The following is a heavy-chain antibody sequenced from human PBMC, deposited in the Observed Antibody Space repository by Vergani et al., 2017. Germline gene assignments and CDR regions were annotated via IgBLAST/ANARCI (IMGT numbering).Heavy chain of an antibody. CDR3: ARMWSGIRYYYYYDYLDV. Sequence: QVQLVQSGAEVKKPGSSVKVSCKASGGTFSSYTISWVRQAPGQGLEWMGRFIPILGIANYAQKFQGRVTIAANKSTSTAYMELSSLRSEDTAVYYCARMWSGIRYYYYYDYLDVWGKGTTVTVSS. CDR2: FIPILGIA. V-gene: IGHV1-69*02. D-gene: IGHD3-16*01. J-gene: IGHJ6*03. CDR1: GGTFSSYT.